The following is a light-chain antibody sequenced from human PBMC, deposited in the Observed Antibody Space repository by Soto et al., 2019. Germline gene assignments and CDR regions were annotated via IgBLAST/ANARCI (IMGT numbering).Light chain of an antibody. CDR1: SSDVGGYNY. CDR2: EVN. J-gene: IGLJ1*01. V-gene: IGLV2-14*01. CDR3: NSYTSRYTFV. Sequence: QSVLTQPASVSGSPGQSITISCTGTSSDVGGYNYASWYQQHPGKAPKLMIYEVNNRPSEVSNRFSGSKSGNTASLTISGLQPEDEADYYCNSYTSRYTFVLGTGTKVTV.